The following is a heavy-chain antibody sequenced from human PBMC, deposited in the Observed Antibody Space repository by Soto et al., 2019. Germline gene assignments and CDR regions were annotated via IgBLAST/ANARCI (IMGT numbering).Heavy chain of an antibody. CDR3: ARKFGEETYYGMDV. CDR2: IWYDGSKK. J-gene: IGHJ6*02. CDR1: GFTFRSYG. V-gene: IGHV3-33*01. Sequence: QVQLVESGGGVVQPGRSLRLSCAASGFTFRSYGMHWVRQAPGKGLEWVTLIWYDGSKKYYADSVKGRFTISRDNSKNTMYLQMNSLRDDDTALYYCARKFGEETYYGMDVWGLGTTVTVSS. D-gene: IGHD3-10*01.